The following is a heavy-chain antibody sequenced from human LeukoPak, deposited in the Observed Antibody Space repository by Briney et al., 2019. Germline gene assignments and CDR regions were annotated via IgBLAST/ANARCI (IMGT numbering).Heavy chain of an antibody. Sequence: KPSETLPLTCTVSGGSISSYYWSWIRQPPGKGLEWIGYIYYSGSTNYNPSLKSRVTISVDTSKNQFSLKLSSVTAADTAVYYCARHVIGVGNRPYYFDYWGQGTLVTVSS. V-gene: IGHV4-59*08. CDR1: GGSISSYY. CDR3: ARHVIGVGNRPYYFDY. CDR2: IYYSGST. J-gene: IGHJ4*02. D-gene: IGHD3-10*01.